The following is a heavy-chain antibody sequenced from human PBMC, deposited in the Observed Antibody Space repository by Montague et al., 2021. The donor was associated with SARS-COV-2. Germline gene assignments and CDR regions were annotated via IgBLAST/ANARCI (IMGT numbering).Heavy chain of an antibody. D-gene: IGHD2-21*01. Sequence: SETLSLTCTVSFGSISTYYWSWIRQPPGKGLEWIGVIFYNGSTXXXPSXXXRVSISLDTSKNQFSLKLSSVTAADTAVYYCARQDAWAYCGDECYRGWFDSWGQGTLVTVSS. J-gene: IGHJ5*01. V-gene: IGHV4-59*01. CDR2: IFYNGST. CDR1: FGSISTYY. CDR3: ARQDAWAYCGDECYRGWFDS.